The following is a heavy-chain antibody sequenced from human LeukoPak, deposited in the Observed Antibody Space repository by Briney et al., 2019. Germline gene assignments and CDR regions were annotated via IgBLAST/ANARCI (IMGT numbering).Heavy chain of an antibody. V-gene: IGHV4-61*02. CDR3: ARSGSGYLRYYFDY. Sequence: SQTLSLTCTVSGGSISSGTYYWSWIRQPAGKGLEWIGCIHSSGSTNYNPSLKSGVTISVDTSKNQFSLKLSSVTAADTAVYYCARSGSGYLRYYFDYWGQGTLVTVSS. J-gene: IGHJ4*02. D-gene: IGHD5-12*01. CDR2: IHSSGST. CDR1: GGSISSGTYY.